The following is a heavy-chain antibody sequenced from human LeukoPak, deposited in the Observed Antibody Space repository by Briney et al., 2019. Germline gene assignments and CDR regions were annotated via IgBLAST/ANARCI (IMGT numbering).Heavy chain of an antibody. CDR1: GFTFDDYA. CDR2: ISWNSGSI. Sequence: GGSLRLSCAASGFTFDDYAMHWVRQAPGKGLEWVSGISWNSGSIGYADSVKGRFTISRDNAKNSLYLQMNSLRAEDTALYYCAKEVWDMVRGTRVPMVGYWGQGTLVTVSS. CDR3: AKEVWDMVRGTRVPMVGY. D-gene: IGHD3-10*01. J-gene: IGHJ4*02. V-gene: IGHV3-9*01.